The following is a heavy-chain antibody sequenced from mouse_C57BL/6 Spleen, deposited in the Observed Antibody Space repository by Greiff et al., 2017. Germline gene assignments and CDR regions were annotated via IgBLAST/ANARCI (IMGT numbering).Heavy chain of an antibody. V-gene: IGHV5-9*01. CDR3: ARQDDGYWYFDV. CDR2: ISGGGGNT. Sequence: EVKVVESGGGLVKPGGSLKLSCAASGFTFSSYTMSWVRQTPEKRLEWVATISGGGGNTYYPDSVKGRFTISRDNAKNTLYLQMSSLRSEDTALYYCARQDDGYWYFDVWGTGTTVTVSS. D-gene: IGHD2-3*01. J-gene: IGHJ1*03. CDR1: GFTFSSYT.